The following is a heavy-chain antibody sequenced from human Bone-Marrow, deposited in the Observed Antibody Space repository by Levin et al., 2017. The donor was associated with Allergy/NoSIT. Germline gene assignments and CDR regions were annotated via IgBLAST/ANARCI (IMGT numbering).Heavy chain of an antibody. D-gene: IGHD6-19*01. V-gene: IGHV3-9*01. CDR1: GFTFDDYA. Sequence: PGGSLRLSCATSGFTFDDYAMQWVRQAPGKGLEWVAGISWSGSTINYAGSVRGRFTISRDNTKNFVYLQMNTLRPEDTALYFCARAKYNSGWAVGFDSWGHGTPVTVSS. J-gene: IGHJ4*01. CDR2: ISWSGSTI. CDR3: ARAKYNSGWAVGFDS.